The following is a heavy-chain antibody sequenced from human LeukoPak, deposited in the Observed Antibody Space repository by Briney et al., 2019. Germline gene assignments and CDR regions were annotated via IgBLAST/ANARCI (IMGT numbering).Heavy chain of an antibody. V-gene: IGHV3-7*03. D-gene: IGHD6-13*01. CDR3: ASIVMYSSSWYFGY. Sequence: GGSLRLSCAASGFTFSNYWMTWVRQAPGKGLEWVANINQDGNDKYYVDSVKGRFTISRDNTKRSLFLQMNSLRAEDTAVYYCASIVMYSSSWYFGYWGQGTLVTVSS. J-gene: IGHJ4*02. CDR2: INQDGNDK. CDR1: GFTFSNYW.